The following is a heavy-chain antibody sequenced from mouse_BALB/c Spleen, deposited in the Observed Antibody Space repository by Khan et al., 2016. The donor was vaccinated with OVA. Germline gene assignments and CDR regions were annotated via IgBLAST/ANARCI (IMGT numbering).Heavy chain of an antibody. CDR3: ARIAYYYDSEGFAY. V-gene: IGHV5-6*01. D-gene: IGHD1-1*01. CDR1: GFTFSTYG. J-gene: IGHJ3*01. Sequence: EVQGVESGGDLVKPGGSLKLSCAASGFTFSTYGMSWVRQTPDKRLEWVATVSSGGHYTYYPDTVKGRFTISRDNAKNTQYLQMSSLKSEDTAMFYCARIAYYYDSEGFAYWGQGTLVTVSA. CDR2: VSSGGHYT.